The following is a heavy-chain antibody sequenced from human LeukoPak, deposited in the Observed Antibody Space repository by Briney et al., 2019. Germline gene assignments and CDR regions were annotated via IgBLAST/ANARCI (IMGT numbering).Heavy chain of an antibody. J-gene: IGHJ1*01. CDR3: ARQDSNCESSGYCFQH. CDR1: GYSFTDYW. Sequence: GESLKISCKGSGYSFTDYWIGWVRQMPGKGLEWMGIIYPGDSDTRYSPSFQGQVTMSADKSISTAYLQWSSLKASDTAMYYCARQDSNCESSGYCFQHWGQGTLVTVSS. CDR2: IYPGDSDT. V-gene: IGHV5-51*01. D-gene: IGHD3-22*01.